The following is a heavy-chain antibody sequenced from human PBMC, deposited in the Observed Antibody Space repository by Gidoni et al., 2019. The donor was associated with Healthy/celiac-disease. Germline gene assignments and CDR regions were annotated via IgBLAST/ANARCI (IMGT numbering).Heavy chain of an antibody. CDR1: GGSFSGYY. V-gene: IGHV4-34*01. CDR2: INHSGST. J-gene: IGHJ6*03. Sequence: QVQLQQWGAGLLKPSETLSLTCAVYGGSFSGYYWSWIRQPPGKGLEWIGEINHSGSTNYNPSLKSRVTISVDTSKNQFSLKLSSVTAADTAVYYCARGRIRYYYMDVWGKGTTVTVSS. CDR3: ARGRIRYYYMDV.